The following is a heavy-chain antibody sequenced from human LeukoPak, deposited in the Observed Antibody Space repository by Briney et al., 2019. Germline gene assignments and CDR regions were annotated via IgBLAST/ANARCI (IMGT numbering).Heavy chain of an antibody. D-gene: IGHD2-8*01. CDR3: ARGDIVLMVYAIRAYYYYGMDV. CDR1: GYTFTGYY. J-gene: IGHJ6*02. Sequence: GASVKVSCKASGYTFTGYYMDWVRQAPGQGLEWMGWINPNSGGTKYAQKFQGRVTMTRDTSISTAYMELSRLRSDDTAVYYCARGDIVLMVYAIRAYYYYGMDVWGQGTTVTVSS. CDR2: INPNSGGT. V-gene: IGHV1-2*02.